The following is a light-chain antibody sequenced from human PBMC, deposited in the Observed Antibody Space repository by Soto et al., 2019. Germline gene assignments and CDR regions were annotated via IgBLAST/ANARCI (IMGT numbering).Light chain of an antibody. CDR2: KVS. Sequence: DVVMTQSPLSLTVTLGQPASISCRSSQGLVHSDGTTYLHWFQQRPGLSPRRLVYKVSNRDSGVPDRFSGSGSCTDFTLKISRVEADDVGIYYCMQGTFWPYTFGQGTKLEI. CDR1: QGLVHSDGTTY. CDR3: MQGTFWPYT. V-gene: IGKV2-30*02. J-gene: IGKJ2*01.